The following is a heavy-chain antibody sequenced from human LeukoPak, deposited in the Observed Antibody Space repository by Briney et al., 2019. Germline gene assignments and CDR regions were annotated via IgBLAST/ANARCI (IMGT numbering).Heavy chain of an antibody. J-gene: IGHJ4*02. CDR1: GYTFTSYY. CDR3: ATFPPLQEMATMH. Sequence: ASVKVSCKASGYTFTSYYMHWVRQAPGQGLEWMGIINPSGGSTSYAQKFQGRVTMTRDTSTSTVYMELSSLRSEDTAVYYCATFPPLQEMATMHWGQGTLVTVSS. CDR2: INPSGGST. V-gene: IGHV1-46*01. D-gene: IGHD5-24*01.